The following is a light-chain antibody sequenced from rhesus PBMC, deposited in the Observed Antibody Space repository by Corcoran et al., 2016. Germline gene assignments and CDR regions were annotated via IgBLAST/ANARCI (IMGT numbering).Light chain of an antibody. CDR1: QGISNA. CDR2: ASS. Sequence: DIQMTQSPSSLSASVGDKVTITCRASQGISNALAWYQQKTGKAPKLMNYASSTLQSGVPSRFSGSGARTVCTLTIRSLQPEYFALSYCHQRNSSPWTFCHGAKVEI. V-gene: IGKV1-33*01. J-gene: IGKJ1*01. CDR3: HQRNSSPWT.